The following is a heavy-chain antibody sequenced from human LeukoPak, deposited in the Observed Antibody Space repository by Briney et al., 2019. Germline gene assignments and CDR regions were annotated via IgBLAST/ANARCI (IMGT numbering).Heavy chain of an antibody. CDR3: ARGPATSTTVLDY. CDR2: IYHIGST. J-gene: IGHJ4*02. D-gene: IGHD1/OR15-1a*01. V-gene: IGHV4-59*01. CDR1: GGPISPYY. Sequence: SETLSLTCTVSGGPISPYYWSWIRQPPGKGLEWIGYIYHIGSTNYNPSLKSRVTISLDTSKDQFSLNLTSVTAADTAVYYCARGPATSTTVLDYWGQGTLVTVSS.